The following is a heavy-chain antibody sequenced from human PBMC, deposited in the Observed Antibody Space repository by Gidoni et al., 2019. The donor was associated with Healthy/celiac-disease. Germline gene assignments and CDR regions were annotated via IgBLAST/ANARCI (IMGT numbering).Heavy chain of an antibody. D-gene: IGHD3-22*01. Sequence: EVQLLESGGGLVEPAGSLSLSCAACRSTFIRHAMSWVRQGQGQGLELDSAMSGSGGSTYYADPAMGRCITSRDNSKNTLYLQKNSLRAEDTAVDYCAKDNYDSSGYYYCGSGFDSWGQGTLVTVSS. CDR1: RSTFIRHA. CDR2: MSGSGGST. CDR3: AKDNYDSSGYYYCGSGFDS. J-gene: IGHJ5*01. V-gene: IGHV3-23*01.